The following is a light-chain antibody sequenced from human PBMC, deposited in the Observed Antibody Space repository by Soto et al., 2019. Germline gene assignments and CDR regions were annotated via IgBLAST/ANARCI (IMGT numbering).Light chain of an antibody. CDR2: DTS. Sequence: EIGLTQSPATLSLSPGDRATLSCRASQSVSRYLAWYQQKPGQAPRLLIHDTSTRATGVSDTFSGSGSGTEFTLTSSSIGSEDFAMYYCQQRFSWPPTFGGGTHVEIK. J-gene: IGKJ4*01. CDR1: QSVSRY. V-gene: IGKV3-11*01. CDR3: QQRFSWPPT.